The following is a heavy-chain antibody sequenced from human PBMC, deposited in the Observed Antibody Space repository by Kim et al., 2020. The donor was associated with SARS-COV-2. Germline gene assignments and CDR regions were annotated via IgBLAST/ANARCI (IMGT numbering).Heavy chain of an antibody. CDR1: GGSISSSSYY. J-gene: IGHJ6*02. Sequence: SETLSLTCTVSGGSISSSSYYWGWIRQPPGKGLEWIGSIYYSGSTYYNPSLKSRVTISVDTSKNQFSLKLSSVTAADTAVYYCARLTGEGYFDWLLFYGVDVWGQGTTVTVSS. CDR3: ARLTGEGYFDWLLFYGVDV. D-gene: IGHD3-9*01. CDR2: IYYSGST. V-gene: IGHV4-39*01.